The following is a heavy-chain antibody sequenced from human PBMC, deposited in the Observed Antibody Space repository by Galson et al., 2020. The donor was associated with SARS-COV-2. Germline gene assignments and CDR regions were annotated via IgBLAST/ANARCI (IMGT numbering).Heavy chain of an antibody. CDR2: MNPNSGNT. D-gene: IGHD1-1*01. CDR1: GYTFTSYD. V-gene: IGHV1-8*01. J-gene: IGHJ6*02. CDR3: ARDYKWPILMSSYNYYGLDV. Sequence: GESLKISCKASGYTFTSYDINWVRQATGQGLEWMGWMNPNSGNTGYAQKFEGRVSMTMDTSMSTAYMELSSLTSDDTAVYYCARDYKWPILMSSYNYYGLDVWGQGTTVIVSS.